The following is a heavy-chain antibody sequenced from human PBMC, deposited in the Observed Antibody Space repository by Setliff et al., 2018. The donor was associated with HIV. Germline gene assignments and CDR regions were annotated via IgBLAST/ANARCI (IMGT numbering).Heavy chain of an antibody. Sequence: ASVKVSCKASGYTVTSYDISWVRQAPGQGLEWMGWISDYNGNTNYAQKLQGRVTMTTDTSTSTAYMELRSLRSDDTAVYYCAREIGDYYDSSGYYPPTDYYYGMDVWGQGTTVTVSS. CDR2: ISDYNGNT. CDR3: AREIGDYYDSSGYYPPTDYYYGMDV. CDR1: GYTVTSYD. J-gene: IGHJ6*02. V-gene: IGHV1-18*01. D-gene: IGHD3-22*01.